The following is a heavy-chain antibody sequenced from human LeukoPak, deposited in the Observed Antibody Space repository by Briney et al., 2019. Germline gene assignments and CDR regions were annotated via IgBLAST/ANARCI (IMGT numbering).Heavy chain of an antibody. Sequence: GGSLRLSCAASGFTFSSYAMHWVRQAPGKGLEWVAVISYDGSNKYYADSVKGRFTISRDNSKNTLYLQMNSLRAEDTAVYYCASTSGPAALDYWGQGTLVTVSS. CDR1: GFTFSSYA. CDR3: ASTSGPAALDY. V-gene: IGHV3-30*04. J-gene: IGHJ4*02. CDR2: ISYDGSNK. D-gene: IGHD6-13*01.